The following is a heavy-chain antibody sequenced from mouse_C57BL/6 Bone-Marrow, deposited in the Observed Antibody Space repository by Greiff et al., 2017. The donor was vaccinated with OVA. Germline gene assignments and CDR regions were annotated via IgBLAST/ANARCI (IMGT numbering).Heavy chain of an antibody. Sequence: VQLQQPGPELVKPGASVKIPCKASGYTFTDYNMDWVKQSHGKSLEWIGDINPNNGGTIYNQKFKGKATLTVDKSSSTAYMELRSLTSEDTAVYYCARRRTGTKAWFAYWGQGTLVTVSA. D-gene: IGHD4-1*01. CDR3: ARRRTGTKAWFAY. CDR2: INPNNGGT. V-gene: IGHV1-18*01. J-gene: IGHJ3*01. CDR1: GYTFTDYN.